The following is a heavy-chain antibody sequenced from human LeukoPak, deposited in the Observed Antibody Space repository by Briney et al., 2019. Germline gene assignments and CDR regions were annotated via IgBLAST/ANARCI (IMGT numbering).Heavy chain of an antibody. Sequence: ASVKVSCKASGYTFTSYDINWVRQAPGQGLEWMGWISAYNGNTNYAQKLQGRVTMTTDTSTSTAYMELRSLRSDDTAVYYCARGQAVTTLAEYFQHWGQGTLVTVSS. V-gene: IGHV1-18*01. CDR3: ARGQAVTTLAEYFQH. J-gene: IGHJ1*01. D-gene: IGHD4-17*01. CDR2: ISAYNGNT. CDR1: GYTFTSYD.